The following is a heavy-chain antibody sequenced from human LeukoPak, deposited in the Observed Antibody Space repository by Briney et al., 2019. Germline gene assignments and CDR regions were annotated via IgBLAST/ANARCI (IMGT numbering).Heavy chain of an antibody. CDR3: ATIPNRRGRRVRYWFDP. CDR2: FDPEDGET. D-gene: IGHD2-21*01. J-gene: IGHJ5*02. Sequence: ASVKVSCKVSGYTLTELSMHWVRQAPGKGLEWMGGFDPEDGETIYAQKFQGRVTMTEDTSTDTAYMELSSLRSEDTAVYYCATIPNRRGRRVRYWFDPWGQGTLVTVSS. CDR1: GYTLTELS. V-gene: IGHV1-24*01.